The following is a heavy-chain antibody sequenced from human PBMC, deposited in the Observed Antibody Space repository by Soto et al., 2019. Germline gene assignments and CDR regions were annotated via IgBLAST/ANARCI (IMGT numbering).Heavy chain of an antibody. CDR1: GFTVSSNY. CDR3: ARLRITMIVVVTPEWYFDY. Sequence: EVQLVETGGGLIQPGGSLRLSCAASGFTVSSNYMSWVRQAPGKGLEWVSVIYSGGSTYYADSVKGRFTISRDNSKNTLYLQMNSLRAEDTAVYYCARLRITMIVVVTPEWYFDYWGQGTLVTVSS. D-gene: IGHD3-22*01. J-gene: IGHJ4*02. V-gene: IGHV3-53*02. CDR2: IYSGGST.